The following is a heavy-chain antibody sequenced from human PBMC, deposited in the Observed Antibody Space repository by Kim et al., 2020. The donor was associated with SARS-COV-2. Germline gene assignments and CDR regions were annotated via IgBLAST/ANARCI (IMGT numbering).Heavy chain of an antibody. D-gene: IGHD6-13*01. CDR1: GYSFTSYW. J-gene: IGHJ4*02. CDR3: ARLSETIMGMSYSTLDY. V-gene: IGHV5-51*01. CDR2: IYPGDSDT. Sequence: GESLKISCKGSGYSFTSYWIGWVRQMPGKGLEWMGIIYPGDSDTRYSPSFQGQVTISADKSISTAYLQWSSLKASDTAMYYCARLSETIMGMSYSTLDYWGQGTLVTVSS.